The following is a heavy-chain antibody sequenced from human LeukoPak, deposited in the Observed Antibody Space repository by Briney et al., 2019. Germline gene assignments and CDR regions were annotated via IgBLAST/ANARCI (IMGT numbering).Heavy chain of an antibody. Sequence: GGSLRLSCAASGFTFDDYAMHWVRQAPGKGLEWVSGISWNSGSIGYADSVKGRFTISRDNAKNSLYLQMNSLRAEDTALYYCAKSRAAAGTYYFDYWGQGTLVTVSS. D-gene: IGHD6-13*01. CDR3: AKSRAAAGTYYFDY. CDR2: ISWNSGSI. CDR1: GFTFDDYA. J-gene: IGHJ4*02. V-gene: IGHV3-9*01.